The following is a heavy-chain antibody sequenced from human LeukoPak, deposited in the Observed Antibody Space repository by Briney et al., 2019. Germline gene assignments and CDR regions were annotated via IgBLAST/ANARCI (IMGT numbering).Heavy chain of an antibody. V-gene: IGHV4-39*01. CDR3: ARAPAAMLRRFDY. D-gene: IGHD2-2*01. Sequence: SETLSLTCTVSGGSISSSSYYWGWIRQPPGKGLEWIGSIYYSGSTYYNPSLKSRVTISVDTSKNQFSLKLSSVTAADTAVYYCARAPAAMLRRFDYWGQGTLVTVSS. CDR2: IYYSGST. J-gene: IGHJ4*02. CDR1: GGSISSSSYY.